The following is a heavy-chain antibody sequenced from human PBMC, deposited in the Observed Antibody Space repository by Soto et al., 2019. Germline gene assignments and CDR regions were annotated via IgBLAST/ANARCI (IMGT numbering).Heavy chain of an antibody. V-gene: IGHV4-30-4*01. D-gene: IGHD3-22*01. Sequence: SETLSLTCTVSGGSISSGDYYWSWIRQPPGKGLEWIGYTYYSGSTYYNPSLKSRVTISVDRSKNQFSLKLSSVTAADTAVYYCASYYYDSSGLNWFDPWGQGTLVTVSS. J-gene: IGHJ5*02. CDR1: GGSISSGDYY. CDR3: ASYYYDSSGLNWFDP. CDR2: TYYSGST.